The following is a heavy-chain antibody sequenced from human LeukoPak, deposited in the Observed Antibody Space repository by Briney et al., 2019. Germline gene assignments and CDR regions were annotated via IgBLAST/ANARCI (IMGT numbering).Heavy chain of an antibody. J-gene: IGHJ1*01. D-gene: IGHD6-19*01. CDR2: LYSDGST. CDR1: GFTFSSNY. CDR3: ARDQWLALQH. V-gene: IGHV3-53*01. Sequence: GGSLRLSCAASGFTFSSNYMGWVRQAPGRGLEWVSVLYSDGSTYYADSVKGRFTISRDNSRNTLYLQMNSLRAEDTAVYYCARDQWLALQHWGQGTLVTVSS.